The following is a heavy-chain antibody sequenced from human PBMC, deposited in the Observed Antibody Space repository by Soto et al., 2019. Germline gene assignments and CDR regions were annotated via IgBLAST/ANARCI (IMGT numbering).Heavy chain of an antibody. J-gene: IGHJ4*02. V-gene: IGHV3-30*18. CDR1: GFTFSSYG. CDR2: ISYDGSNK. D-gene: IGHD1-26*01. CDR3: ANAPPGGIVAHIDY. Sequence: QVQLVESGGGVVQPGRSLRLSCAASGFTFSSYGMHWVRQAPGKGLAWVAVISYDGSNKYYADSVKGRFTISRDNSKNPLYLQMNSLRAEDTAVYYCANAPPGGIVAHIDYWGQGTLVTVSS.